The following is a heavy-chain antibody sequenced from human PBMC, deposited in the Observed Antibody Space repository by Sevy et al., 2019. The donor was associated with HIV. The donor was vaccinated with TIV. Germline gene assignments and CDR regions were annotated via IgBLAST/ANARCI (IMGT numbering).Heavy chain of an antibody. D-gene: IGHD5-18*01. V-gene: IGHV3-30-3*01. CDR2: ISYDGSNK. CDR1: GFTFSSYA. J-gene: IGHJ6*02. Sequence: GGSLRLSCAASGFTFSSYAMHWVRQAPGKGLEWVAVISYDGSNKYYADSVKGRFTISRDNSKNTLYLQMNSLRAEDTAVYYCAREIDSYGQGGYYYGMDVWGQGTTVTVS. CDR3: AREIDSYGQGGYYYGMDV.